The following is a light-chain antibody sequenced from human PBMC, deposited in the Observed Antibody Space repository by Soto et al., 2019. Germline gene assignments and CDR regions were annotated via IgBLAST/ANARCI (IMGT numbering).Light chain of an antibody. Sequence: QSALTQPPSVSGAPGQRVTISCTGSSSNIGAGYDVHWYQHLPGTAPKLLISGNTNRPSGVPDRFSGSKSGTSASLAITGLQAEDEADYFCQSYDSSLTGYYVFGNGTKVTVL. V-gene: IGLV1-40*01. J-gene: IGLJ1*01. CDR1: SSNIGAGYD. CDR3: QSYDSSLTGYYV. CDR2: GNT.